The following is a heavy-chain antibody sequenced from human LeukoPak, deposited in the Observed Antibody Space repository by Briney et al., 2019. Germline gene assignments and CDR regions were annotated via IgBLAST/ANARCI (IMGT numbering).Heavy chain of an antibody. V-gene: IGHV3-7*03. J-gene: IGHJ4*02. D-gene: IGHD1-26*01. Sequence: GGSLRLSCAASGFTFSSYWMTWVRQAPGKGLEWVANMNLDGREKYYVDSVKGRFTISRDNAKNTLYLQMNSLRAEDTALYYCAKWAVGATIYFDYWGQGTLVTVSS. CDR2: MNLDGREK. CDR1: GFTFSSYW. CDR3: AKWAVGATIYFDY.